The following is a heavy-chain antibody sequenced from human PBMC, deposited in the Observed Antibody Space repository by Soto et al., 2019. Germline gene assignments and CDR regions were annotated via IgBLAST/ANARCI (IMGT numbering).Heavy chain of an antibody. Sequence: ASLKVSCNASGYIFSDYYMHWVRQAPGQGLECMGWINPNSGDTIYAQKFQGRVTVTGDPSISTAYMELSRLTSDDTAVYYCVRGRAVAGINDEAFDLWGQGTMVTVSS. CDR3: VRGRAVAGINDEAFDL. CDR2: INPNSGDT. D-gene: IGHD6-19*01. J-gene: IGHJ3*01. V-gene: IGHV1-2*02. CDR1: GYIFSDYY.